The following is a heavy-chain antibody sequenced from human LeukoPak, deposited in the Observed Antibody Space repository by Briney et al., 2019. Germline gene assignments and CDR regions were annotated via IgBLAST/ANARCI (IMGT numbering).Heavy chain of an antibody. CDR3: ARESGPYDSSGYSPNFDY. CDR1: GGTFSSYA. V-gene: IGHV1-69*05. J-gene: IGHJ4*02. Sequence: SVNVSCTASGGTFSSYAISWVRQATGQGLEWMGGIILIFGTANYAQKFQGRVTITTDESTSTAYMELSSLRSEDTAVYYCARESGPYDSSGYSPNFDYWGQGTLVTVSS. CDR2: IILIFGTA. D-gene: IGHD3-22*01.